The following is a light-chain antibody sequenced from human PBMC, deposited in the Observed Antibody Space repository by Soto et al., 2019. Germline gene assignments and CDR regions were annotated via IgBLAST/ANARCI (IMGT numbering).Light chain of an antibody. CDR2: EVT. CDR3: NSYTTLSNRV. J-gene: IGLJ1*01. Sequence: QSVLTQPASVSGSPGQSITISCTGTSTDIGAYNYVSRYQQHPGKAPKLLIYEVTNRPSGVSNRSSASKFSNTASLTISGLQAEDEANYYCNSYTTLSNRVFGTGTKVTVL. CDR1: STDIGAYNY. V-gene: IGLV2-14*01.